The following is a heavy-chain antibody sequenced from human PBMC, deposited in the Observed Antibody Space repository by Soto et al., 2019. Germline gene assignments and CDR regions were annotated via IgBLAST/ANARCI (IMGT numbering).Heavy chain of an antibody. J-gene: IGHJ4*02. CDR1: VFSLSTSGVG. Sequence: QITLKESGPTLVKPTQTLTLTCTFSVFSLSTSGVGVGCIRQPPGKALEWLALIYWDDDKRYSPSLKSRLTITKDTSKNQVVLTMTNMDPVDTATYYCALYGDYGFFWGQGTLVTVSS. V-gene: IGHV2-5*02. CDR3: ALYGDYGFF. CDR2: IYWDDDK. D-gene: IGHD4-17*01.